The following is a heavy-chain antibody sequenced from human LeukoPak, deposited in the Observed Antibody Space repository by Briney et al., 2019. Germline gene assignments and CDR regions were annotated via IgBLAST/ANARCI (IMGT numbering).Heavy chain of an antibody. CDR2: IYYSGST. D-gene: IGHD3-3*01. Sequence: SETLSLTCTVSGGSISSYYWSWIRQPPGKGLDWIGFIYYSGSTNYNPSLKSRVTISVDTSKNQFSLKLSSVTAADTAVYYWARDQFGGPGLDYWGQGILVPVSS. V-gene: IGHV4-59*01. CDR3: ARDQFGGPGLDY. CDR1: GGSISSYY. J-gene: IGHJ4*02.